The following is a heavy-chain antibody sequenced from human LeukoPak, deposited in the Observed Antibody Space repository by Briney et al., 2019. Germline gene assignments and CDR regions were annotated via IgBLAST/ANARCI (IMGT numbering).Heavy chain of an antibody. CDR2: IYYSGST. Sequence: PSQTLSLTCTVSGGSISSGSYYWSWIRQPPGKGLEWIGYIYYSGSTNYNPSLKSRVTISVDTSKNQFSLKLSSVTAADTAVYYCARDKDPAVAGPNDAFDIWGQGTMVTVSS. D-gene: IGHD6-19*01. CDR1: GGSISSGSYY. CDR3: ARDKDPAVAGPNDAFDI. J-gene: IGHJ3*02. V-gene: IGHV4-61*01.